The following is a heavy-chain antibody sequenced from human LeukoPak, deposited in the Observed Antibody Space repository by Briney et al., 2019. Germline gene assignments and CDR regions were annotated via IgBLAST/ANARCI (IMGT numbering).Heavy chain of an antibody. V-gene: IGHV3-13*01. Sequence: PGGSLRLSCAAPGFTFSNYDMHWVRQATGKGLEWVSAIGTAGDTYYPGSVKGRFTISRENAKNSLYLQMNSPRAGDTAVYYCARSVAMGVLGYYGMDVWGQGTTVTVSS. CDR1: GFTFSNYD. CDR2: IGTAGDT. J-gene: IGHJ6*02. CDR3: ARSVAMGVLGYYGMDV. D-gene: IGHD2-8*01.